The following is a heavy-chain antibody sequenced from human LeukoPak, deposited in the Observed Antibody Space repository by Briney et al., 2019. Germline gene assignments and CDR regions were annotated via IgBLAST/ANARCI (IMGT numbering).Heavy chain of an antibody. V-gene: IGHV4-34*01. CDR3: ARNYYYGSGSYCAFDI. CDR1: GGSFSGYY. CDR2: INHSGST. Sequence: SETLSLTCAVYGGSFSGYYWSWIRQPPGKGLEWIGEINHSGSTNYNPSLKSRVTISVDASKNQFSLKLSSVTAADTAVYYCARNYYYGSGSYCAFDIWGQGTMVTVSS. D-gene: IGHD3-10*01. J-gene: IGHJ3*02.